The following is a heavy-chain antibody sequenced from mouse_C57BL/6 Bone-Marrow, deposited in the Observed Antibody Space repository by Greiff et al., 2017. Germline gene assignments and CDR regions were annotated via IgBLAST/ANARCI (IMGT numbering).Heavy chain of an antibody. CDR2: IDPEDGET. V-gene: IGHV14-2*01. CDR1: GFNIKDYY. Sequence: VQLQQSGAELVKPGASVKLSCTASGFNIKDYYMHWVKQRTEQGLEWIGRIDPEDGETKYAPKFQGKATITADTSSNTAYLQLSSLTSEDAAVDYCGPVLRRYYYAMDYWGQGTSVTVSS. D-gene: IGHD1-1*01. CDR3: GPVLRRYYYAMDY. J-gene: IGHJ4*01.